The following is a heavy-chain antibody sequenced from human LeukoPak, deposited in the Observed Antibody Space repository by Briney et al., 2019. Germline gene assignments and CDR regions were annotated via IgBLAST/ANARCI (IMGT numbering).Heavy chain of an antibody. CDR3: ARGVPAAMLAFDI. Sequence: SETLSLTCTVSGGSISSYYWSWIRQPPGKGLEWIGYIYYSGSTNYNPSLKSRVTISVDMSKNQFSLKLSSVTAADTAVYYCARGVPAAMLAFDIWGQGTMVTVSS. V-gene: IGHV4-59*01. CDR1: GGSISSYY. D-gene: IGHD2-2*01. CDR2: IYYSGST. J-gene: IGHJ3*02.